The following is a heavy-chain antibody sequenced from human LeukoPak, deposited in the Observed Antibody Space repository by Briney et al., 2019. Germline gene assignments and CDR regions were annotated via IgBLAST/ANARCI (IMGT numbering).Heavy chain of an antibody. CDR3: ANLRTGTSDVFDI. CDR2: TFYRSKWNN. V-gene: IGHV6-1*01. CDR1: GDTVSSKRAA. J-gene: IGHJ3*02. D-gene: IGHD2-8*02. Sequence: SQTLSLTCAISGDTVSSKRAAWNWIRQSTLRGLEWLGRTFYRSKWNNDYAVSVKGRITIKPETSKNQFSLQLNSVTPEDTAVYYCANLRTGTSDVFDIWGQGTMVTVSS.